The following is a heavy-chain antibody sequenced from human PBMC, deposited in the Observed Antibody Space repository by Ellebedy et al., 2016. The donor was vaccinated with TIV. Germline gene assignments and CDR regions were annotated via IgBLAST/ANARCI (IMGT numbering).Heavy chain of an antibody. CDR3: AKTETGSPDY. CDR2: INQDGSEE. CDR1: GFTFSTYW. D-gene: IGHD3-9*01. Sequence: GGSLRLSXAASGFTFSTYWMSWVRQAPGKGLEWVANINQDGSEEYYVDSVKGRFTISRDNAKNSLYLQMNSLRVEDTAVYYCAKTETGSPDYWGQGFLVTVSS. V-gene: IGHV3-7*03. J-gene: IGHJ4*02.